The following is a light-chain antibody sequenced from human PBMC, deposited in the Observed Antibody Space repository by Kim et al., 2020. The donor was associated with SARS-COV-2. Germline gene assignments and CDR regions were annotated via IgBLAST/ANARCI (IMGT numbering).Light chain of an antibody. CDR1: SGSIASNY. CDR2: QDD. CDR3: QSYDSVNHWV. Sequence: KTVTSACTRSSGSIASNYVQWYQHRPGSAPTTVIYQDDLRPSGVPDRFSGSIDISSNSASLTISGLKTEDEAYYYCQSYDSVNHWVFGGGTQLTVL. J-gene: IGLJ3*02. V-gene: IGLV6-57*03.